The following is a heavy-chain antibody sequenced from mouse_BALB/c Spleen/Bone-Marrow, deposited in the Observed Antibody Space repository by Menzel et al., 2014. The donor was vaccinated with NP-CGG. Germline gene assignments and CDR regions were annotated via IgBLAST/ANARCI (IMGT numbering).Heavy chain of an antibody. J-gene: IGHJ2*01. Sequence: EVKLMESGAELVKPGASVKLSCTASGFNIKDTYMHWVEQRPEQGLEWIGRIDPANGNTKYDPQFQGKATITADPSSNTAYLQHSRLTSEDTAVCYCASYYHGHYFDYWGQGTTRTVSS. CDR3: ASYYHGHYFDY. CDR1: GFNIKDTY. CDR2: IDPANGNT. V-gene: IGHV14-3*02. D-gene: IGHD1-1*01.